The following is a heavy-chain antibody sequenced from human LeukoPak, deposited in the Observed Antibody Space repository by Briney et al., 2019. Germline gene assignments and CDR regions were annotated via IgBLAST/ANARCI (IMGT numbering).Heavy chain of an antibody. V-gene: IGHV4-30-2*01. CDR1: GRSLSSGGYS. D-gene: IGHD3-10*01. CDR2: IYHSGST. Sequence: SQTLSLTCAVSGRSLSSGGYSWSWLRQPPGRGLEGLGYIYHSGSTYYNPSLKSRVTISVDRSKNQFSLKLSSVTAADTAVYYCARESNYYGSGSYYTIFDAGGQGTLVTVSA. J-gene: IGHJ5*02. CDR3: ARESNYYGSGSYYTIFDA.